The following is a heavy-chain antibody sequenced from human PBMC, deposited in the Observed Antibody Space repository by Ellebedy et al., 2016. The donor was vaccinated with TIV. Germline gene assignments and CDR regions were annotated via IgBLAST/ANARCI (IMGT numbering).Heavy chain of an antibody. J-gene: IGHJ4*02. Sequence: GESLKISCAASGYTFSSHAMSWVRQAPGKGLEWVSAISGSGGSTYYADSVKGRFTISRDNGKKSLSLEINSLTAEDTALYYCARGLSDYGDFQLDHWGQGTLVTVSS. CDR2: ISGSGGST. V-gene: IGHV3-23*01. CDR3: ARGLSDYGDFQLDH. CDR1: GYTFSSHA. D-gene: IGHD4-17*01.